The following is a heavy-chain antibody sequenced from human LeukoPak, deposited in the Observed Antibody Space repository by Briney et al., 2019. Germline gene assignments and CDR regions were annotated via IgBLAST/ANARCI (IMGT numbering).Heavy chain of an antibody. V-gene: IGHV3-48*01. D-gene: IGHD3-22*01. CDR1: GFTFSDYS. J-gene: IGHJ4*02. Sequence: GGSLRLSCAASGFTFSDYSMNRVRQAPGKGLEWVSYISFSSSTKYYADSVKGRFTISRDNAKNSLYLQMNSLRAEDTAVYYCARAHYYYDSSGRGTRDYWGQGALVTVSS. CDR3: ARAHYYYDSSGRGTRDY. CDR2: ISFSSSTK.